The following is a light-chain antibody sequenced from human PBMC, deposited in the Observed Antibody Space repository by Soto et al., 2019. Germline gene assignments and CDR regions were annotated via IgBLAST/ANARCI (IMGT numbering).Light chain of an antibody. V-gene: IGLV2-8*01. CDR2: EVS. Sequence: QPVLTQPPSASGSPGQSVTISCTGTSSDVGGYNYVSWYQQHPGKAPKLMIYEVSKRPSGVPDRFSGSKSGNTASLTVSGLQVEDESDYYCSSFAGSNNWVFGGGTQLTVL. CDR1: SSDVGGYNY. CDR3: SSFAGSNNWV. J-gene: IGLJ3*02.